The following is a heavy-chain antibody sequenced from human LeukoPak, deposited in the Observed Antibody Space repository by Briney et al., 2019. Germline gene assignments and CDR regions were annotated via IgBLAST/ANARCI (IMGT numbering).Heavy chain of an antibody. J-gene: IGHJ6*02. V-gene: IGHV3-21*04. D-gene: IGHD3-10*01. CDR3: AKHRSYGSGSYYYYGMDV. CDR2: VSTGSNYI. CDR1: GFTFSSYS. Sequence: GGSLRLSCTASGFTFSSYSLNWVRQAPGKGLEWVSSVSTGSNYIYYADSVKGRFTISRDNDKNSLYLQMNSLRAEDTAVYYCAKHRSYGSGSYYYYGMDVWGQGTTVTVSS.